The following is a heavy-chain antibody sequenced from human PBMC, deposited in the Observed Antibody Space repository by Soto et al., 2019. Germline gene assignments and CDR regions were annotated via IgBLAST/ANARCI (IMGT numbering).Heavy chain of an antibody. J-gene: IGHJ5*02. D-gene: IGHD3-16*01. Sequence: SETLSLTCNVSGGSISNSYWTWVRQSPEKGLERIGYMYYNGNINYNPSLKSRVTISIDTSKNQFSLTLKSVTAADTAVYYCASGGNWFDPWGQGVLVTASS. V-gene: IGHV4-59*01. CDR2: MYYNGNI. CDR1: GGSISNSY. CDR3: ASGGNWFDP.